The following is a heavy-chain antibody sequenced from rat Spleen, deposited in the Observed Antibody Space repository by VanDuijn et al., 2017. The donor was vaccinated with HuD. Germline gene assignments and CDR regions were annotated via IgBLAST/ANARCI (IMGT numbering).Heavy chain of an antibody. D-gene: IGHD1-2*01. Sequence: EVQLVESGGGLVQPGRSLKLSCAASGFTFSSYDMAWVRQAPTKGLEWVTSITNASGRTYYPDSVKGRFTISRDTAQNTLYLQMNSLQTEDTATYFCAREGGLITIAASDNWDTFDYWGQGVMVTVSS. J-gene: IGHJ2*01. V-gene: IGHV5-29*01. CDR3: AREGGLITIAASDNWDTFDY. CDR1: GFTFSSYD. CDR2: ITNASGRT.